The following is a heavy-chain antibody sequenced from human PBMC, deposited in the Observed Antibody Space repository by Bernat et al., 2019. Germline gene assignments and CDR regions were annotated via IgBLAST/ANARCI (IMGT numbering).Heavy chain of an antibody. CDR3: AREESTSSPRHWYFDL. V-gene: IGHV3-53*01. Sequence: EVQLVESGGGLIQPGGSLRLSCAASGFTVSSNYMSWVRQTPGKGLEWVSVIYTGGTTFYADSVQGRFTISRDLSKTTLYLQMNNLRAADTALYYCAREESTSSPRHWYFDLWGRGTLVTVSS. D-gene: IGHD6-6*01. J-gene: IGHJ2*01. CDR1: GFTVSSNY. CDR2: IYTGGTT.